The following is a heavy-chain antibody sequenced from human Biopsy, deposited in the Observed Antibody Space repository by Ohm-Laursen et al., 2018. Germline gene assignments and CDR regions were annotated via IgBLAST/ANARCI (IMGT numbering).Heavy chain of an antibody. CDR1: GFILSTYT. D-gene: IGHD2-2*01. V-gene: IGHV3-21*01. CDR2: ISSRSSDI. CDR3: ARESALKWYQSLPYFNGMDV. Sequence: SLRLSCTASGFILSTYTMNWVRQAPGEGLEWVSSISSRSSDIYYADSVKGRFTISRDNAKNSLFLHMNSLRAEDTAVYYCARESALKWYQSLPYFNGMDVWGQGTTVTVSS. J-gene: IGHJ6*02.